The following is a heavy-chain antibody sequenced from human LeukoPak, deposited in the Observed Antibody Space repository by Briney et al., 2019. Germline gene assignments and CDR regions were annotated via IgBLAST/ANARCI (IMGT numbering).Heavy chain of an antibody. V-gene: IGHV3-23*01. Sequence: GGSLRLSCAASGFTFSSYAMSWVRQAPGKGLEWVSVISASAGNTYYADSVKGRFTISRDNSKNTLYLQMNSLRAEDAAVYYCAKGVGDCSSTKCYTRVLDYWGLGTLVTVSS. CDR1: GFTFSSYA. CDR3: AKGVGDCSSTKCYTRVLDY. J-gene: IGHJ4*02. CDR2: ISASAGNT. D-gene: IGHD2-2*02.